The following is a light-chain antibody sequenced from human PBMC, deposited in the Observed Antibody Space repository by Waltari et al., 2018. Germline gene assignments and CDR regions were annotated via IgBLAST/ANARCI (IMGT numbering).Light chain of an antibody. CDR1: QSISSS. CDR3: QQSYSTPRT. CDR2: AAS. Sequence: DIQMTQAPSSLSASVSDSVTITCRASQSISSSLNWYQQKPGKAPKLLIYAASSLQSGVPSRFSGSGSGTDFTLTISSLQPEDFATYYCQQSYSTPRTFGQGTKVEIK. J-gene: IGKJ1*01. V-gene: IGKV1-39*01.